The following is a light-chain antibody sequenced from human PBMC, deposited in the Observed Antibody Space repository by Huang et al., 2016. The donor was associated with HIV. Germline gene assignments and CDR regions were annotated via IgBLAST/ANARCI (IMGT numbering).Light chain of an antibody. Sequence: EIVLTQSPATLSLSPGERATRSCRASENIFNYLAWYQQKPGQAPRLLIYDASNRATGIPARFSGSGSGTDFTLTSSSLEPEDFAVYYCQQRSNWPRTFGGGTKVEIK. CDR2: DAS. CDR1: ENIFNY. CDR3: QQRSNWPRT. V-gene: IGKV3-11*01. J-gene: IGKJ4*01.